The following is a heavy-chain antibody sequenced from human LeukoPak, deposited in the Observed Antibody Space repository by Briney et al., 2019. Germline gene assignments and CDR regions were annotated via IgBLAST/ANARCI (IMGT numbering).Heavy chain of an antibody. CDR2: ISGSGGST. D-gene: IGHD3-10*01. CDR3: AKDLRVRGEPWGADY. CDR1: GFTFSSYA. J-gene: IGHJ4*02. Sequence: GGSLRLSCAASGFTFSSYAMSWVRQAPGKGLEWVSAISGSGGSTYYADSVKGRFTISRDNSKNTLYLQMNSLRAEDTAVYYCAKDLRVRGEPWGADYWGQGTLVTVSS. V-gene: IGHV3-23*01.